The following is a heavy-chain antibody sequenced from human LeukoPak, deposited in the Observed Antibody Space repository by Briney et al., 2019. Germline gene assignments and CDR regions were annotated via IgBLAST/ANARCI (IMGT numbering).Heavy chain of an antibody. D-gene: IGHD3-10*02. Sequence: GGSLRLSCAASGFTLSSYEMNWVRQAPGKGLEWVSYISSSGSTIYYADSVKGRFTISRDNAKNSLYLQMNSLRAEDTAVYYCAELGITMIGGVWGKGSTVTISS. CDR3: AELGITMIGGV. V-gene: IGHV3-48*03. CDR2: ISSSGSTI. J-gene: IGHJ6*04. CDR1: GFTLSSYE.